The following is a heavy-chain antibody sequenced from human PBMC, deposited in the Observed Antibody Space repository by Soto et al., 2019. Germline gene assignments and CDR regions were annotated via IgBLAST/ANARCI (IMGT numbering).Heavy chain of an antibody. J-gene: IGHJ6*02. CDR3: AREGKYCSSTSCYPLYGMDV. CDR1: GFTFSDYY. V-gene: IGHV3-11*01. Sequence: PGGSLRLSCAASGFTFSDYYMSWIRQAPGKGLEWVSYISSSGSTIYFADSVKGRFTISRDNAKNSLYLQMNSLRAEDTAVYYCAREGKYCSSTSCYPLYGMDVWGQGTTVTV. D-gene: IGHD2-2*01. CDR2: ISSSGSTI.